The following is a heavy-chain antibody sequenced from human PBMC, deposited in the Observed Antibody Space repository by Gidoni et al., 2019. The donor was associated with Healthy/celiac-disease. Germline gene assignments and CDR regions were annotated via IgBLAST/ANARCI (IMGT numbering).Heavy chain of an antibody. V-gene: IGHV1-46*01. CDR1: GYPFTSYY. D-gene: IGHD3-16*01. Sequence: QVQLVQSGAELKKPGASVKVSCKASGYPFTSYYMHWVRQAPGQGLEWMGIINPSGGSTSYAQKFQGRVTMTRDTSTSTVYMELSSLRSEDTAVYYCARDFVLGRVMITFGGAFDYWGQGTLVTVSS. CDR3: ARDFVLGRVMITFGGAFDY. J-gene: IGHJ4*02. CDR2: INPSGGST.